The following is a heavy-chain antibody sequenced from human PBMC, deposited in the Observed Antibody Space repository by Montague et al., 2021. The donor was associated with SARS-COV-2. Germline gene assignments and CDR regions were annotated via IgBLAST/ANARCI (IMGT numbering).Heavy chain of an antibody. V-gene: IGHV4-38-2*02. CDR3: CPGRVTRAGIDY. CDR1: GYFIGTGYY. D-gene: IGHD2-21*02. CDR2: NYLHGNA. J-gene: IGHJ4*02. Sequence: SETLSLTCSVSGYFIGTGYYWCWIRQSPGKGLEWIGSNYLHGNAYYNPSRSSRVTISLDTSTNKSSLRLPSATTSATAVYYCCPGRVTRAGIDYWGQGTRVIVSS.